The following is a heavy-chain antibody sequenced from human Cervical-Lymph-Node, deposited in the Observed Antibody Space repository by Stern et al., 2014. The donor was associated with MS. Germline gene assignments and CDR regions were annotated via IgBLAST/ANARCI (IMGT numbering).Heavy chain of an antibody. CDR2: ICYSGST. CDR1: GGSTSRGGYC. CDR3: ARGVMMYHYDSSGHYVDWFDP. V-gene: IGHV4-31*03. Sequence: QVQLQESGPGLVKPSQTLSLTCTVSGGSTSRGGYCWTWIRQHPGKGLEWIGYICYSGSTYYNPSLKTRVTISVDTSKNQFSLRLTSVTAADTAVYYCARGVMMYHYDSSGHYVDWFDPWGQGTQVTVSS. D-gene: IGHD3-22*01. J-gene: IGHJ5*02.